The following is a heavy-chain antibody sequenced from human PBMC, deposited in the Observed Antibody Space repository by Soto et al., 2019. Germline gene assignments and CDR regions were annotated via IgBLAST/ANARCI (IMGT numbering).Heavy chain of an antibody. J-gene: IGHJ4*01. D-gene: IGHD3-3*01. Sequence: GGSLRLSCAASGFTCSSYAMHWVRQAPGKGLEWVAVISYDGSNKYYADSVKGRFTISRDNPENTLFLHMNSPRADDTAVYYCAIARVADSSLDHWGQGILVTVSS. V-gene: IGHV3-30-3*01. CDR3: AIARVADSSLDH. CDR2: ISYDGSNK. CDR1: GFTCSSYA.